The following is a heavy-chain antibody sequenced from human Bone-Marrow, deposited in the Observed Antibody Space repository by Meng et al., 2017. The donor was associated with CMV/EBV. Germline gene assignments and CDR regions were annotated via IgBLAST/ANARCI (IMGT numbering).Heavy chain of an antibody. D-gene: IGHD3-10*01. CDR2: IIPILGIA. CDR1: GGTFSSYT. CDR3: AGRGPYGRALDV. Sequence: SVKDSCKASGGTFSSYTISWVRQAPGQGLEWMGRIIPILGIANYAQKFQGRVTITADKSTSTAYMELSSLRSEDTAVYFCAGRGPYGRALDVWGQGTLVTVSS. V-gene: IGHV1-69*02. J-gene: IGHJ3*01.